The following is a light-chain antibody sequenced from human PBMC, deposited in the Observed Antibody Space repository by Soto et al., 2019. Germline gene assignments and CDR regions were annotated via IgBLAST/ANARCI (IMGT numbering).Light chain of an antibody. CDR3: ISYAGSNSLV. J-gene: IGLJ2*01. Sequence: QSALTQPPSASGSVGQSVTISCTGTSSDVGAYDYVSWYQQHPGKAPKLMIYEVSKWPSGVPDRFSGSKSGNTASLTVSGLLAEDEGDYYCISYAGSNSLVFCGGTKLTVL. V-gene: IGLV2-8*01. CDR2: EVS. CDR1: SSDVGAYDY.